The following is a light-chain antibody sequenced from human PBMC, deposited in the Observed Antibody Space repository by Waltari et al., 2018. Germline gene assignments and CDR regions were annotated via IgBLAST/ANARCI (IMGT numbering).Light chain of an antibody. CDR1: SSAVGHYNL. Sequence: QSALTQPASVSGSPGQSLTISCTGTSSAVGHYNLVSWYQQYPGKAPKVMIYDDNRRPSGVSDRFSGSKSGNTASLTISGVQAEDEADYYCCSYAGSYTWVFGGGTKLTVL. V-gene: IGLV2-23*01. J-gene: IGLJ3*02. CDR3: CSYAGSYTWV. CDR2: DDN.